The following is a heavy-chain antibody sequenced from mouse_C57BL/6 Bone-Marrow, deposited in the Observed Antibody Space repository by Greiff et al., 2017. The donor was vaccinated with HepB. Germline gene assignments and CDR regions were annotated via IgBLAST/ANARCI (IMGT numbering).Heavy chain of an antibody. J-gene: IGHJ3*01. D-gene: IGHD2-4*01. CDR1: GFTFNTYA. V-gene: IGHV10-3*01. Sequence: EVKLLESGGGLVQPKGTLKLSCAASGFTFNTYAMHWVRQAPGKGLEWVARIRSKSSNYATYYADSGKDRCTISRDDSQRMLYLQMNDLKTGDTAMFYCVRWRALYYDYDGGFAYWGQGTLVTVSA. CDR2: IRSKSSNYAT. CDR3: VRWRALYYDYDGGFAY.